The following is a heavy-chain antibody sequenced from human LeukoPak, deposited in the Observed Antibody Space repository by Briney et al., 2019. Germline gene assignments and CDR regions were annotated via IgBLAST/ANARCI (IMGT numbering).Heavy chain of an antibody. CDR2: IIPIFGTA. CDR1: GGTFISYA. D-gene: IGHD4-17*01. CDR3: ARAPFDYGDYYNYFDY. V-gene: IGHV1-69*13. Sequence: SVKVSCKASGGTFISYAISWVRQAPGQGLEWMGGIIPIFGTANYAQKFQGRVTITADESTSTAYMELSSLRSEDTAVYYCARAPFDYGDYYNYFDYWGQGTLVTVSS. J-gene: IGHJ4*02.